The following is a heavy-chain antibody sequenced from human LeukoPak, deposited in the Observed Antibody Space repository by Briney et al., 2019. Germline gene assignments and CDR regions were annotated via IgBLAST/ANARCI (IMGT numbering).Heavy chain of an antibody. CDR2: IIPIFGTA. J-gene: IGHJ4*02. CDR1: GGTFSSYA. CDR3: ARMGPDAEYSSSPFDY. V-gene: IGHV1-69*13. D-gene: IGHD6-6*01. Sequence: ASVKVSCKASGGTFSSYAISWVRQAPGQGLEWMGGIIPIFGTANYAQKFQGRVTITADESTSTAYMELSNLRSEDTAVYYCARMGPDAEYSSSPFDYWGQGTLVTVSS.